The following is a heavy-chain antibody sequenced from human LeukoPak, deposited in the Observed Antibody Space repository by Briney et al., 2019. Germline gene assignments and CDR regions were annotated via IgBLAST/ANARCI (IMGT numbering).Heavy chain of an antibody. V-gene: IGHV3-15*01. CDR2: ITSKTDGGTT. CDR1: GFTFSNAW. Sequence: GGSLRLSCAASGFTFSNAWMSWVRQAPGKGLEWVGRITSKTDGGTTDYAAPVKGRFTISRDDSKNTLYLQMNSLKTEDTAVYYCTTGWGSSINYYFDYWGQGTLVTVSS. J-gene: IGHJ4*02. CDR3: TTGWGSSINYYFDY. D-gene: IGHD2-15*01.